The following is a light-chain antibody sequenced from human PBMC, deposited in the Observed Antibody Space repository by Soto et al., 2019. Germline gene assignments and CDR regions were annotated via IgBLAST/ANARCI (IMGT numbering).Light chain of an antibody. CDR3: QQRTKSPIT. Sequence: EILFTLSRATLSCSPGERASLSCTASQSISTYLAWYQQKTGQAPRILIYDASNRDTGIPARFSGSGSGTDFTLTISRLEPEDFQVYYCQQRTKSPITFGQGTRLEIK. CDR2: DAS. CDR1: QSISTY. J-gene: IGKJ5*01. V-gene: IGKV3-11*01.